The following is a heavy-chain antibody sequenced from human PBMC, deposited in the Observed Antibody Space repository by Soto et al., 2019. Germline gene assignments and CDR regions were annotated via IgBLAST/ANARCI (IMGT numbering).Heavy chain of an antibody. J-gene: IGHJ4*02. Sequence: SETLSLTCTVSGGSISSGGYYWSWIRQHPGKGLEWIGYIYYSGSTYYNPSLKSRVTISVDTSKTQFSLKLSSVTAADTAVYYCARQRGYSGYEIIDYWGQGTLVTVSS. CDR3: ARQRGYSGYEIIDY. CDR2: IYYSGST. D-gene: IGHD5-12*01. V-gene: IGHV4-31*03. CDR1: GGSISSGGYY.